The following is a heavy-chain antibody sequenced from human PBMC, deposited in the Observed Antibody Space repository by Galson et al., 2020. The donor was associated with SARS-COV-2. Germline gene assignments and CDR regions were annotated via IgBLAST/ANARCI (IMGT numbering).Heavy chain of an antibody. CDR1: GFALSNSA. Sequence: GGSLRLSCAASGFALSNSAMHWVRQAPGKGLEWVAIISYDGTTKYKSDSVKGRFTISRDISKNTLYLQMNSLRPEDTAVYYCARDEGIRGYNYGRLYYGMDVCGQGTTVTVSS. J-gene: IGHJ6*02. V-gene: IGHV3-30*04. CDR2: ISYDGTTK. D-gene: IGHD5-18*01. CDR3: ARDEGIRGYNYGRLYYGMDV.